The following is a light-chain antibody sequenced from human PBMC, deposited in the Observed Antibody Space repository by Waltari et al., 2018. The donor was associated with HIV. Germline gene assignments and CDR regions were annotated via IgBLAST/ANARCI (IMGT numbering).Light chain of an antibody. CDR1: RSDVGDYNY. V-gene: IGLV2-14*01. CDR3: SSYTSSSTRV. Sequence: QSALTQPASVSGSPGQSITISCTGTRSDVGDYNYFSWYQQHPGKAPKLIIYDVSNRPSGVSNRFSGSKSGNTASLTISGLQTEDEADYYCSSYTSSSTRVFGTGTKVTVL. CDR2: DVS. J-gene: IGLJ1*01.